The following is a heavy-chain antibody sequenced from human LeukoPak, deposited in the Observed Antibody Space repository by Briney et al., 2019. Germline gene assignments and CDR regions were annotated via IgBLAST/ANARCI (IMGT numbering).Heavy chain of an antibody. Sequence: ASVKVSCKASGGTFSSYAISWVRQAPGQGLEWMGGIIPIFGTANYAQKFQGRVTITADESTSTAYMELSSLRSEDTAVYYCARDLRFTLSLVEGWKRSAFDIWGQGTMVTVSS. V-gene: IGHV1-69*13. CDR3: ARDLRFTLSLVEGWKRSAFDI. CDR1: GGTFSSYA. D-gene: IGHD2-8*02. CDR2: IIPIFGTA. J-gene: IGHJ3*02.